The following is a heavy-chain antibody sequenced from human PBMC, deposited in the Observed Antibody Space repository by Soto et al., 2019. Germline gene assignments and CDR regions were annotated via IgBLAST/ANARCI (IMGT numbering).Heavy chain of an antibody. CDR1: GGSFSGYY. Sequence: SETLSLTCAVYGGSFSGYYWSWIRQPPGKGLEWIGEINHSGSTNYNPSLKSRVTISVDTSKNQFSLKLSSVTAADTAVYYCARGRQLKNDIVVVPAASKEYYFDYWGQGTLVTVSS. V-gene: IGHV4-34*01. D-gene: IGHD2-2*01. CDR3: ARGRQLKNDIVVVPAASKEYYFDY. CDR2: INHSGST. J-gene: IGHJ4*02.